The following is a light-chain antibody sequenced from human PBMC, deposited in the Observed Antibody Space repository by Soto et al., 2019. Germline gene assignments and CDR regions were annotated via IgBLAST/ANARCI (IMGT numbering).Light chain of an antibody. CDR2: TAS. J-gene: IGKJ4*01. CDR1: QRISAY. Sequence: DIQLTQPPSSPSPYVGDRVTITCRASQRISAYLNWYQHKXGKAPRXXIYTASSLQSGVPSRFSGSGSGTDFTLTISSLQPEDFATYYCQQSYNNSLTFGGGTKVDIK. V-gene: IGKV1-39*01. CDR3: QQSYNNSLT.